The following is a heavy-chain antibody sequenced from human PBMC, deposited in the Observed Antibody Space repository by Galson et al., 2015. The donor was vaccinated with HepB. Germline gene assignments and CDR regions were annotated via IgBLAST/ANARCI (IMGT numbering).Heavy chain of an antibody. CDR3: ARAAYKGRWYWLDP. CDR1: RFTFSSYG. V-gene: IGHV3-33*05. J-gene: IGHJ5*02. D-gene: IGHD4-23*01. Sequence: SLRLSCAASRFTFSSYGMHWVRQAPGKGLEWVAFVLYDGTNKYYADSVKGRFTISRDNSENTLYLQMNSLRVEDTAIYYCARAAYKGRWYWLDPWGQGTLVTVSS. CDR2: VLYDGTNK.